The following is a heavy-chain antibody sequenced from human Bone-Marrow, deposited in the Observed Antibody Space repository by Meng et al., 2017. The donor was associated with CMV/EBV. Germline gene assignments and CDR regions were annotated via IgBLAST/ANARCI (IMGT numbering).Heavy chain of an antibody. V-gene: IGHV1-8*03. CDR3: ARGINGYSGYDWSDP. Sequence: SVKLSCKASGYTFTSYDINWVRQATGQGLEWMGWMNPNSGNTGYAQKFQGRVTITRNTSISTAYMELSSLRSEDTAVYYCARGINGYSGYDWSDPWGQGTLVTVSS. CDR2: MNPNSGNT. J-gene: IGHJ5*02. CDR1: GYTFTSYD. D-gene: IGHD5-12*01.